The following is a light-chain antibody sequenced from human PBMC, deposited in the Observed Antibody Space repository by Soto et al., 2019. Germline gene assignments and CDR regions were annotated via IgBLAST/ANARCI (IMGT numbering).Light chain of an antibody. CDR1: SSDIGGYNY. J-gene: IGLJ1*01. Sequence: QSALTQPPSASGSPGQSVTISCTGTSSDIGGYNYVSWYQQHPGKAPKSMIYEVSKRPSGVPDRFSGSKSGNTASLTVSGLQDEDEADYYCSSYAGSNLYVFVTGTKVTVL. CDR2: EVS. V-gene: IGLV2-8*01. CDR3: SSYAGSNLYV.